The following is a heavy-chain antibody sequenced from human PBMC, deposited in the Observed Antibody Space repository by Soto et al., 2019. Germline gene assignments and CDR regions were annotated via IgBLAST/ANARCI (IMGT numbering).Heavy chain of an antibody. J-gene: IGHJ3*01. CDR3: AGRTYG. D-gene: IGHD4-17*01. CDR2: IYSGGTT. V-gene: IGHV3-53*04. CDR1: GFDVGSNY. Sequence: EVQLVESGGGLVQPGGSLRLSFAASGFDVGSNYMSWVRQAPGKGLEWVSLIYSGGTTYYADSVKGRFTISRHSSKNTLYLQMNSLRVEDTAVYYCAGRTYGWGQGTMVTVSA.